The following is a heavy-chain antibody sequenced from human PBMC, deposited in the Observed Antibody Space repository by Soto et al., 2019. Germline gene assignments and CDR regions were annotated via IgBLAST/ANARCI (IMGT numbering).Heavy chain of an antibody. CDR1: GGSFSGYY. V-gene: IGHV4-34*01. CDR3: ARGSSRWYGVPFGY. Sequence: QVQLQQWGAGLLKPSETLSLTYAVYGGSFSGYYWSWIRQPPGKGLEWIGEINHSGSTNYNPSLKSRVTISVDTSKNQFSLKLSSVTAADTAVYYCARGSSRWYGVPFGYWGQGTLVTVSS. CDR2: INHSGST. J-gene: IGHJ4*02. D-gene: IGHD6-13*01.